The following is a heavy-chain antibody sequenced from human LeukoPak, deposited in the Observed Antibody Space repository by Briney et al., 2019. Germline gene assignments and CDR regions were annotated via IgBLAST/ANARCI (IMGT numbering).Heavy chain of an antibody. CDR1: GGSFSGYY. CDR2: INHSGST. J-gene: IGHJ6*03. V-gene: IGHV4-34*01. D-gene: IGHD3-3*01. Sequence: SETLSLTCAVYGGSFSGYYWSWIRQPPGKGLEWSGEINHSGSTNYNPSLKSRVTISVDTSKNQFSLKLSSVTDADTAVYYCARGLRLRFLSSRYYYMDVWGKGTTVTVSS. CDR3: ARGLRLRFLSSRYYYMDV.